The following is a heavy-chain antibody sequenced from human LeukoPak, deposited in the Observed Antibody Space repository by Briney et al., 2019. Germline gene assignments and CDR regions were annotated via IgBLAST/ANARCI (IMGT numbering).Heavy chain of an antibody. CDR3: AKEGGNNGFDY. D-gene: IGHD1-14*01. CDR2: INPSSGSA. J-gene: IGHJ4*02. V-gene: IGHV1-46*01. CDR1: GYTFTRYY. Sequence: GASVKVSCKASGYTFTRYYMHWVRQAPGQGLEWMGIINPSSGSASYTQKFQGRVTLTRDTSTSTVYMELSSLRSEDTAVHYCAKEGGNNGFDYWGQGTLVTVSS.